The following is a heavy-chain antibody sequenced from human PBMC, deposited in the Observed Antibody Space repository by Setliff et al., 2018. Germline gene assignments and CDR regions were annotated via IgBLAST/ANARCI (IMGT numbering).Heavy chain of an antibody. CDR3: VPLNLAGEARENFQL. CDR2: ISGTGGST. CDR1: GFTFSSYA. Sequence: PGGSLRLSCAASGFTFSSYAMSWVRQAPGKGLEWVSAISGTGGSTYYADSVKGRFTISRDNSKNTLYLQMNSLRAEDTAVYYCVPLNLAGEARENFQLWGRGTLVTVSS. J-gene: IGHJ1*01. V-gene: IGHV3-23*01. D-gene: IGHD3-3*02.